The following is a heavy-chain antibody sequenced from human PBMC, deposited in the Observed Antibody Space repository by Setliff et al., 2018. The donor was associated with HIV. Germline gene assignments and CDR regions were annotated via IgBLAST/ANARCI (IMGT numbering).Heavy chain of an antibody. CDR3: ATPHREREDDAFDI. CDR2: MYPNGRT. V-gene: IGHV4-4*08. CDR1: GGSISTSY. Sequence: SETLSLTCTVSGGSISTSYWNWIRQPPGKGLEWIGSMYPNGRTYYNPSVKSRVTISVDTSKNQFFLKLSSVTAADTAMYYCATPHREREDDAFDIWGQGTKVTVSS. D-gene: IGHD1-1*01. J-gene: IGHJ3*02.